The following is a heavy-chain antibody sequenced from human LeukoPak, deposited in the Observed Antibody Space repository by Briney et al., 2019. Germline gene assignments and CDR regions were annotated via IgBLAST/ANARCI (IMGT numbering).Heavy chain of an antibody. V-gene: IGHV4-4*02. CDR1: GGSISSSNW. CDR2: IYHSGST. J-gene: IGHJ4*02. CDR3: AGGRFGGVIVIRDY. Sequence: PSETLFLTCAVSGGSISSSNWWSWVRQPPGKGLEWIGSIYHSGSTYYNPSLKSRVTISVDTSKNQFSLKLSSVTAADTAVYYCAGGRFGGVIVIRDYWGQGTLVTVSS. D-gene: IGHD3-16*02.